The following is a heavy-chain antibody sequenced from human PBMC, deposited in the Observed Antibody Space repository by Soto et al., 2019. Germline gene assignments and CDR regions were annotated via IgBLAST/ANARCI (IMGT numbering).Heavy chain of an antibody. V-gene: IGHV3-7*03. Sequence: GGALRLSCAASGFTFSSYWRSWVRQAPGKGLEWVANIKQDGSEKYYVDSVKGRFTIARDNAKNSLYLQMNSLRAEDTAVYYCARYKDYFWSGYHYYFDYWGQGTLVTVSS. CDR3: ARYKDYFWSGYHYYFDY. CDR1: GFTFSSYW. D-gene: IGHD3-3*01. J-gene: IGHJ4*02. CDR2: IKQDGSEK.